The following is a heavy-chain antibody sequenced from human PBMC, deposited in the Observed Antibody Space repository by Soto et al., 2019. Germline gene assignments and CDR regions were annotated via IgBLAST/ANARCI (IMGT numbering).Heavy chain of an antibody. D-gene: IGHD3-10*01. J-gene: IGHJ4*02. CDR3: AKPEEVVRGFDF. CDR2: ISGTGGAA. CDR1: GFTFGHSA. Sequence: GGSLRLSCAASGFTFGHSAMSWVRQATGKGLEWVAAISGTGGAAYYADSVKGRFTISRDNSRNTLFLPMNSLRVDDTAIYHCAKPEEVVRGFDFWGLGTLFTVSS. V-gene: IGHV3-23*01.